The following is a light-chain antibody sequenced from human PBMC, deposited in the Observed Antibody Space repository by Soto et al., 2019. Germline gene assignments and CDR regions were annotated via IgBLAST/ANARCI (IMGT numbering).Light chain of an antibody. V-gene: IGKV1-39*01. J-gene: IGKJ1*01. Sequence: DIQMTQSPSTLSASVGDGVTITCRASQSISSYLNWYQQKPGKAPKLLIYAASSLQSGVPSRFSGSGSGTDFTLTISSLPPEDLTTYYCLRDYNFPRTFGQGTKVDIK. CDR1: QSISSY. CDR3: LRDYNFPRT. CDR2: AAS.